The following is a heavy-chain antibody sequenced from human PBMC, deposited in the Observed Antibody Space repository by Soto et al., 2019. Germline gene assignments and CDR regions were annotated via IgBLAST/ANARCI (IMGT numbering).Heavy chain of an antibody. CDR1: GGTFSSYD. CDR2: MNPNSGNT. D-gene: IGHD3-10*01. CDR3: ARSFSSSAEYYYGMDV. Sequence: ASVNVSCKASGGTFSSYDINWVRQATGQGLEWMGWMNPNSGNTGYAQKFQGRVTMTRNTSISTAYMELSSLRSEDTAVYYCARSFSSSAEYYYGMDVWGQGTTVTVSS. J-gene: IGHJ6*02. V-gene: IGHV1-8*02.